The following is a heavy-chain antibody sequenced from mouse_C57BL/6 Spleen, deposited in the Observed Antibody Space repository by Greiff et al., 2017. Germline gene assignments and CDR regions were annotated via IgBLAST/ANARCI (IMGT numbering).Heavy chain of an antibody. D-gene: IGHD2-4*01. Sequence: QVQLQQSGAELVRPGASVTLSCKASGYTFTDYEMHWVKQTPVHGLEWIGAIDPETGGTAYNQKFKGKAILTADKSSSTAYMELRSLTSEDSAVYYCTRPYDYPWFAYWGQGTLVTVSA. CDR2: IDPETGGT. CDR1: GYTFTDYE. J-gene: IGHJ3*01. V-gene: IGHV1-15*01. CDR3: TRPYDYPWFAY.